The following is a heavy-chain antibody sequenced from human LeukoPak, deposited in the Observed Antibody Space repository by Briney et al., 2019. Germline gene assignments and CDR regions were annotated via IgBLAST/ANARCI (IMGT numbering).Heavy chain of an antibody. J-gene: IGHJ3*02. CDR1: GGSISSGGYY. D-gene: IGHD4-17*01. CDR3: ARTTVTRTSAFDI. Sequence: PSQTLSLTCTVSGGSISSGGYYWSWIRQPPGKGLEWIGYIYHSGSTYYNPSLKSRVTISVDRSKNQFSLKLSSVTAADTAVYYCARTTVTRTSAFDIWGQGTMVTVSS. V-gene: IGHV4-30-2*01. CDR2: IYHSGST.